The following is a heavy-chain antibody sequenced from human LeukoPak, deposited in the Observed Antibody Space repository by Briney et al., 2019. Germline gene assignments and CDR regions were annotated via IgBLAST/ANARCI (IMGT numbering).Heavy chain of an antibody. CDR1: GFTFDHYA. Sequence: PGRSLRLSCAASGFTFDHYAMHWVRQAPGKGLEWVSGISWNSGSIGYADSVKGRFTISRDNAKNSLYLQMNSLRAEDTAVYYCAKKGITMVRGVTPTVYWGQGTLVTVSS. CDR2: ISWNSGSI. J-gene: IGHJ4*02. V-gene: IGHV3-9*01. D-gene: IGHD3-10*01. CDR3: AKKGITMVRGVTPTVY.